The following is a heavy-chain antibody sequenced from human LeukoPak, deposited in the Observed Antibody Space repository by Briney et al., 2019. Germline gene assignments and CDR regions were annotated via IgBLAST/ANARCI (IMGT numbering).Heavy chain of an antibody. CDR1: GYTLTELS. CDR3: ATRNYDSSGYYRSFDY. J-gene: IGHJ4*02. CDR2: FDPEDGET. V-gene: IGHV1-24*01. Sequence: ASVKVPCKVSGYTLTELSMHWVRQAPGKGLEWMGVFDPEDGETIYAQNFQGRATMTDDTSTHTAYMELSSLRSEDTAVYYCATRNYDSSGYYRSFDYWGQGTLVTVSS. D-gene: IGHD3-22*01.